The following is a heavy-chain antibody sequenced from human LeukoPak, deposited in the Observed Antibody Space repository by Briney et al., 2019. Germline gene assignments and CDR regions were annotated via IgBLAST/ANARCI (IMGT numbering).Heavy chain of an antibody. V-gene: IGHV1-2*06. D-gene: IGHD1-26*01. Sequence: ASVKVSCKTSGYTFTNYYIHWVRQAPGQGLEWMGRIDPNTGGTKSAKNFQGRVTMTRDTSISTAYMALSGLRSDDTAVYYCASLYDIVGTTVDYWGQGTLVAVSS. CDR3: ASLYDIVGTTVDY. CDR1: GYTFTNYY. CDR2: IDPNTGGT. J-gene: IGHJ4*02.